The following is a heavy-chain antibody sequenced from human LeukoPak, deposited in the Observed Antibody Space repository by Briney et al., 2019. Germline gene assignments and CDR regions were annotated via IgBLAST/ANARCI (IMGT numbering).Heavy chain of an antibody. D-gene: IGHD3-22*01. CDR1: GYTFTGYY. J-gene: IGHJ4*02. Sequence: ASVKVSCKASGYTFTGYYMHWVRQAPGQGLEWMGWINPNSGGTNYVQKFQGRVTMTRDTSISTAYMELSRLRSDDTAVYYCARYYDSSGYYVYWGQGTLVTVSS. CDR2: INPNSGGT. CDR3: ARYYDSSGYYVY. V-gene: IGHV1-2*02.